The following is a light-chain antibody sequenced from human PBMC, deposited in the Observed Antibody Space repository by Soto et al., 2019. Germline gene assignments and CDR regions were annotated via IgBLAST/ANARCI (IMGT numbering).Light chain of an antibody. CDR1: SSDGGGYNY. Sequence: QSALTQPASVSGSPGQSITISCTGTSSDGGGYNYVSWYQQHPGKAPKLMIYDVSNRPSGVSNRFSGSKSGNTASLAISGLQAEDEADYYCISYTSSSTLVFGGGTKLTVL. CDR2: DVS. J-gene: IGLJ2*01. V-gene: IGLV2-14*01. CDR3: ISYTSSSTLV.